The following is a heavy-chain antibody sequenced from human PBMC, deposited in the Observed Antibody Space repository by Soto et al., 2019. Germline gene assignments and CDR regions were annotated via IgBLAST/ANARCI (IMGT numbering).Heavy chain of an antibody. Sequence: QVQLQESGPGLVKPSETLSLTCTVSGGSISSYYWSWIRQPPGKGLEWIGYIYYSGSTNYNPSLKRRVTISVDTSKNQFSLKLSSVTAADTAVYYCARASSAFDIWGQGTMVTVSS. V-gene: IGHV4-59*01. CDR3: ARASSAFDI. J-gene: IGHJ3*02. CDR1: GGSISSYY. CDR2: IYYSGST.